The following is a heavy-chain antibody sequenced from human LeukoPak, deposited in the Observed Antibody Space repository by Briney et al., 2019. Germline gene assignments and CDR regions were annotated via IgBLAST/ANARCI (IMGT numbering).Heavy chain of an antibody. D-gene: IGHD1-26*01. CDR2: IKQDGSAK. J-gene: IGHJ4*02. Sequence: GGSLRLSCAASEFTFSSSWITWVRQAPGQGLEWVGNIKQDGSAKYYVDSVKGRFTISRDNSTNSPYLRMNSLRAEDTAVYYCARDSPSGSYGYWGQGTLVTVSS. CDR1: EFTFSSSW. V-gene: IGHV3-7*05. CDR3: ARDSPSGSYGY.